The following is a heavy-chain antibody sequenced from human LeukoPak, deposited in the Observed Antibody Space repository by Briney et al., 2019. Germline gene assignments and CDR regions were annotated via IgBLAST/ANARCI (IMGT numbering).Heavy chain of an antibody. CDR1: GGTFSSYA. V-gene: IGHV1-69*05. CDR2: TIPIFGTA. CDR3: ARDLIVGATTNAFDI. Sequence: SVKVSCKASGGTFSSYAISLVRQAPGQGLEWMGGTIPIFGTANYAQKFQGRVTITTDESTSTAYMELSSLRSEDTAVYYCARDLIVGATTNAFDIWGQGTMVTVSS. D-gene: IGHD1-26*01. J-gene: IGHJ3*02.